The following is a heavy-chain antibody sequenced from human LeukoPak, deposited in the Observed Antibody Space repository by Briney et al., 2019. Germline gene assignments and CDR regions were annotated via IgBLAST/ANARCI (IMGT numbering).Heavy chain of an antibody. Sequence: ASVKVSCRASGYTFTDYDIYWVRQAPGQGLEYMGWLNPNSGGTNYAQKFQGRVTMTRDTSISTAYMELSRLRFDDTAIYYCAREFLGGKGRLDPWGLGTLVTVSS. J-gene: IGHJ5*02. D-gene: IGHD3-16*01. CDR3: AREFLGGKGRLDP. V-gene: IGHV1-2*02. CDR1: GYTFTDYD. CDR2: LNPNSGGT.